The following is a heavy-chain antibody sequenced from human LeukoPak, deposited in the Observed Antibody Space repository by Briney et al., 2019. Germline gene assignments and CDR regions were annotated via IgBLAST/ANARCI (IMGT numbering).Heavy chain of an antibody. V-gene: IGHV3-30*02. CDR1: GFTFSSYG. CDR3: AKAMDYDFWSGYFLDV. J-gene: IGHJ6*04. D-gene: IGHD3-3*01. Sequence: GGSLRLSCAASGFTFSSYGMHWVRQAPGKGLEWVAFIRYDGSNKYYADSVKGRFTISRDNSKNTLYLQMNSLRAEDTAVYYCAKAMDYDFWSGYFLDVWGKGTTVAVSS. CDR2: IRYDGSNK.